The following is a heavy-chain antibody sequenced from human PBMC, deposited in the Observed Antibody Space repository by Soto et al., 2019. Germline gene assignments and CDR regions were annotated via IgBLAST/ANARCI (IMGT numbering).Heavy chain of an antibody. V-gene: IGHV4-59*01. Sequence: SETLSLTCAVYGGSFSGYYWSWIRQPPGKGLEWIGYIYYSGSTNYNPSLKSRVTISVDTSKNQFSLKLSSVTAADTAVYYCARVPTAGTHPLYYYYYGMDVWGQGTTVTVSS. D-gene: IGHD6-13*01. CDR3: ARVPTAGTHPLYYYYYGMDV. CDR1: GGSFSGYY. J-gene: IGHJ6*02. CDR2: IYYSGST.